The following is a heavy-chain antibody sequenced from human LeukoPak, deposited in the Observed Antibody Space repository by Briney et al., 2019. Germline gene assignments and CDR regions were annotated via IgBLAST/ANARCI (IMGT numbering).Heavy chain of an antibody. Sequence: GASVKVSCKASGYTFTDYFLHWVRQAPGQGLEWMGWIGPNNGVTNYAQKFQGKVTMTRDTSINTAYMELTSLRSDDTAVYYCARDIRPRVESFDYWGQGTRSPSPQ. J-gene: IGHJ4*02. CDR1: GYTFTDYF. D-gene: IGHD3-3*01. CDR2: IGPNNGVT. V-gene: IGHV1-2*02. CDR3: ARDIRPRVESFDY.